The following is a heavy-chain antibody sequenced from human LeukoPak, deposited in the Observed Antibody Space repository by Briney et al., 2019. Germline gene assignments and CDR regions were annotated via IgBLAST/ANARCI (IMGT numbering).Heavy chain of an antibody. J-gene: IGHJ4*02. CDR1: GFTFSSYA. V-gene: IGHV3-23*01. Sequence: PGGTLRLSCAASGFTFSSYAMSWVREAPGKGRKWVSAMSGSGGSRYYADSVKGRFALSRDNSRPTLYPQINSLRAEDTAVYYCAKVAAGARIAASGDYWGQGTLVTVSP. CDR3: AKVAAGARIAASGDY. CDR2: MSGSGGSR. D-gene: IGHD6-6*01.